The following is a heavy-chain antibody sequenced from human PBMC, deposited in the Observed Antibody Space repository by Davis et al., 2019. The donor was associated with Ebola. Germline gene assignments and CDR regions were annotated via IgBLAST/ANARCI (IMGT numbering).Heavy chain of an antibody. Sequence: SETLSLTCTVSGGSISSGGYYWSWIRQHPGKGLEWIGYIYYSGSTYYNPSLKSRVTISVDTSKNQFSLKLSSVTAADTAVYHCASHYGDYDNDAFDIWGQGTMVTVSS. CDR2: IYYSGST. CDR3: ASHYGDYDNDAFDI. V-gene: IGHV4-31*03. CDR1: GGSISSGGYY. J-gene: IGHJ3*02. D-gene: IGHD4-17*01.